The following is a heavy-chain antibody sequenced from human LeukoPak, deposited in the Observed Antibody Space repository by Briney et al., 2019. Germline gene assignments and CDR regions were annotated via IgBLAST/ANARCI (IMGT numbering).Heavy chain of an antibody. V-gene: IGHV4-39*01. CDR2: VSYSGSP. CDR3: ARHGTVTTYFSGFDY. CDR1: GDSIRSSRYN. J-gene: IGHJ4*02. Sequence: PSETLSLTCIVSGDSIRSSRYNWAWIRQPPGKGLEWLGSVSYSGSPYYNPSLTSRVTISADMSKNHFSLKLSSVTAADTAVYYCARHGTVTTYFSGFDYWGQGTLVTVSS. D-gene: IGHD4-17*01.